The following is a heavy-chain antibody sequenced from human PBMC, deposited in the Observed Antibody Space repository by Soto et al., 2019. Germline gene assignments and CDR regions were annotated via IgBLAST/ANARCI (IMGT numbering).Heavy chain of an antibody. J-gene: IGHJ4*02. CDR3: AKGLGYSYGPSHY. CDR1: GFTFSSYA. D-gene: IGHD5-18*01. CDR2: ISGSGGST. Sequence: GGSLRLPCAASGFTFSSYAMSWVRQAPGKGLEWVSAISGSGGSTYYADSVKGRFTISRDNSKNTLYLQMNSLRAEDTAVYYCAKGLGYSYGPSHYWGQGTLVTVSS. V-gene: IGHV3-23*01.